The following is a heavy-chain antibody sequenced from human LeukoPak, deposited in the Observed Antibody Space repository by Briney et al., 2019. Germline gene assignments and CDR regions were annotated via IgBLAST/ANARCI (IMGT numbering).Heavy chain of an antibody. CDR2: IYTSGST. V-gene: IGHV4-61*02. J-gene: IGHJ4*02. Sequence: SQTLSLTCTVSGGSISSGNYQWTWIRQPPGKGLEWIGRIYTSGSTNYNPSLKSRVTISVDTSKNQFSLKLSSVTAADTAVYYCAKGTGGTFYYFDYWGQGTLVTVSS. CDR3: AKGTGGTFYYFDY. CDR1: GGSISSGNYQ. D-gene: IGHD2-8*02.